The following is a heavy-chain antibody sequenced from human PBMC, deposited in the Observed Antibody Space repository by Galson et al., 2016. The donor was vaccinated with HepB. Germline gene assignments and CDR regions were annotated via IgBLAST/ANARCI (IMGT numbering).Heavy chain of an antibody. CDR2: IKPSRGVT. CDR3: ARARRAVAARRKDYYDNGMDV. J-gene: IGHJ6*02. Sequence: SVKVSCKASGYSFTAFHMNWVRRAPGQGLEWMGIIKPSRGVTVYTPSLQGRVAFTTDTSTRTIYMHLSGLGSEDTAIYYCARARRAVAARRKDYYDNGMDVWGQGTPVTVSS. D-gene: IGHD6-6*01. V-gene: IGHV1-46*01. CDR1: GYSFTAFH.